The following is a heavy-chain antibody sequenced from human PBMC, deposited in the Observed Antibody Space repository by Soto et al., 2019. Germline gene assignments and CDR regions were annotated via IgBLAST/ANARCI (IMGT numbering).Heavy chain of an antibody. Sequence: WSLRLSCAASGFTFSSYAMHWVRQAPGKGLEWVAVISFDGSKKYYADSVEGRFTISRDNSKNTVYVQMNSLRVEDTAVYYCVRDYFGPGPYWGQGTLVTVSS. D-gene: IGHD3-10*01. J-gene: IGHJ4*01. CDR3: VRDYFGPGPY. V-gene: IGHV3-30-3*01. CDR1: GFTFSSYA. CDR2: ISFDGSKK.